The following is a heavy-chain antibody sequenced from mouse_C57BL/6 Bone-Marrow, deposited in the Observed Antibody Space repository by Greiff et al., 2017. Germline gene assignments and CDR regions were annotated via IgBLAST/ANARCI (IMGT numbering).Heavy chain of an antibody. CDR1: GYTFTSYW. Sequence: QVQLKQPGAELVKPGASVKLSCKASGYTFTSYWMHWVKQRPGQGLEWIGMIHPNSGSTNYNEKFKSKATLTVDKSSSTAYMQLSSLTSEDSAVYYGARPYYYGTFMDYWGQGTSGTVSS. CDR3: ARPYYYGTFMDY. V-gene: IGHV1-64*01. D-gene: IGHD1-1*01. CDR2: IHPNSGST. J-gene: IGHJ4*01.